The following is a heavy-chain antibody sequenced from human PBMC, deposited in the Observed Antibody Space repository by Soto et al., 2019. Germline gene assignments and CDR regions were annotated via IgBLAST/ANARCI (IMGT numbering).Heavy chain of an antibody. V-gene: IGHV1-69*01. D-gene: IGHD3-3*01. CDR1: GGTFSSYA. Sequence: QVQLVQSGAEVKKPGSSVKVSCKASGGTFSSYAISWVRQAPGQGLEWMGGIIPIFGTANYAQKLQGRVTLTADESTSTACMELSSLRSEDTAVYYCASSTYYDFWSGYSVHYYYYYGMDVWGQGTTVTVSS. CDR3: ASSTYYDFWSGYSVHYYYYYGMDV. J-gene: IGHJ6*02. CDR2: IIPIFGTA.